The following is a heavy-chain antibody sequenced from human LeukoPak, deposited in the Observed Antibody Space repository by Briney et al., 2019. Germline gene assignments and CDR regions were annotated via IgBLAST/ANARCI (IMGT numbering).Heavy chain of an antibody. V-gene: IGHV3-33*01. CDR2: IWYDGSNK. Sequence: GGSLRLSCAASGLTFRNYSMHWVRQAPGKGLEWVAVIWYDGSNKYYADSVKGRFTISRDNSKDTLYLQMNSLRAEDTAVYYCATDRNSGKYYDYWGQGTLVTVSS. J-gene: IGHJ4*02. CDR3: ATDRNSGKYYDY. D-gene: IGHD1-26*01. CDR1: GLTFRNYS.